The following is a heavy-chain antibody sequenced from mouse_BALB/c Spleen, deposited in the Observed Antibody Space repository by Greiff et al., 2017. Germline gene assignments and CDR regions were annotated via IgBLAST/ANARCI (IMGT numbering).Heavy chain of an antibody. CDR3: ARTPFYYGYDEGDY. Sequence: EVKLQESGAELVKPGASVKLSCTASGFNIKDTYMHWVKQRPEQGLEWIGRIDPANGNTKYDPKFQGKATITADTSSNTAYLQLSSLTSEDTAVYYCARTPFYYGYDEGDYWGQGTTLTVSS. D-gene: IGHD2-2*01. J-gene: IGHJ2*01. CDR2: IDPANGNT. CDR1: GFNIKDTY. V-gene: IGHV14-3*02.